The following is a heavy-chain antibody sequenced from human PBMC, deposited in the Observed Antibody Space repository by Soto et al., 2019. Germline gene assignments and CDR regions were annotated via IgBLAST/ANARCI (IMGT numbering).Heavy chain of an antibody. V-gene: IGHV4-61*01. CDR1: GGSVSSGSYY. J-gene: IGHJ5*02. CDR3: ARQHSTIFGVVTTSNWFDP. D-gene: IGHD3-3*01. CDR2: IYYSGST. Sequence: SETLSLTCTVSGGSVSSGSYYWSWIRQPPGKGLEWIGYIYYSGSTNYNPSLKSRVTISVDTSKNQFSLKLSSVTAADTAVYYCARQHSTIFGVVTTSNWFDPWGQGTLVTAPQ.